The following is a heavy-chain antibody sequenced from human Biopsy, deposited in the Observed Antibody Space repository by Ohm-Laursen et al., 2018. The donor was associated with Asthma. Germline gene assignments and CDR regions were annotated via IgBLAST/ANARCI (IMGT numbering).Heavy chain of an antibody. CDR2: ISVYNGNT. D-gene: IGHD3-10*01. CDR3: ARAVDYSHYYGIDV. CDR1: GYTFNSAG. J-gene: IGHJ6*02. Sequence: SETVSRKTSGYTFNSAGITWVRQAPGQGLEWMGWISVYNGNTKVTQKLQDRVTMITDTSTSTAYMELRSLRSDDTAVYFCARAVDYSHYYGIDVWGQGTTVTVS. V-gene: IGHV1-18*01.